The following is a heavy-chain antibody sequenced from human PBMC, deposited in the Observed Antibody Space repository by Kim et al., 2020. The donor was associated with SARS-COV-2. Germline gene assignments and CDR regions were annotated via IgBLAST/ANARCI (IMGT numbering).Heavy chain of an antibody. CDR3: ARRGGIVNNYNY. D-gene: IGHD1-1*01. J-gene: IGHJ4*02. Sequence: YYNPALQSRVTISVDTSKNQFSLNLRSVTATDTAVYYCARRGGIVNNYNYWGQGTLVTVSS. V-gene: IGHV4-39*01.